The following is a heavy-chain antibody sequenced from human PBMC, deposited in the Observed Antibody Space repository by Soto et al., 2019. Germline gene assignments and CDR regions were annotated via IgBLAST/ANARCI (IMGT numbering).Heavy chain of an antibody. CDR3: ARDTCSSTSCSDGMDV. Sequence: EVQLVESGGGLVKPGGSLRLSCAASGFTFSSYSMNWVRQAPGKGLEWVSSISSSSSYIYYADSVKGRFTISRDNAKNSLYLQINSLSAEDTAVYYCARDTCSSTSCSDGMDVWGQGTPVTVSS. J-gene: IGHJ6*02. V-gene: IGHV3-21*01. CDR2: ISSSSSYI. CDR1: GFTFSSYS. D-gene: IGHD2-2*01.